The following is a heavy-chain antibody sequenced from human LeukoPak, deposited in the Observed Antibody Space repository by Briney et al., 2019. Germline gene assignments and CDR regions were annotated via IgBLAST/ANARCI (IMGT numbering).Heavy chain of an antibody. V-gene: IGHV3-64*02. CDR1: AFTFSDYT. CDR2: ITANARSK. Sequence: GGSLRLSCAGSAFTFSDYTMHWVRQGPGKGLEYVSAITANARSKYHADSVRGRFTISRDNSKDTLYLQMGSLRPEDTAVYYCARGPSSYFYMDVWGKGTTVTISS. J-gene: IGHJ6*03. CDR3: ARGPSSYFYMDV.